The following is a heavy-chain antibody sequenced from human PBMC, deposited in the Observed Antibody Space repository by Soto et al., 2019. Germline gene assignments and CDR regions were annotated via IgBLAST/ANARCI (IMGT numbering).Heavy chain of an antibody. CDR2: ISAYNGNT. CDR1: GYTFTSYG. D-gene: IGHD2-15*01. V-gene: IGHV1-18*01. CDR3: ARDYCSGGSCYYFDY. J-gene: IGHJ4*02. Sequence: ASVKVSCKASGYTFTSYGINWVRQAPGQGLEWMGWISAYNGNTNYAQKLQGRVTMTTDTSTSTAYMELRSLRSDDTAVYYCARDYCSGGSCYYFDYWGQGTLVTVSS.